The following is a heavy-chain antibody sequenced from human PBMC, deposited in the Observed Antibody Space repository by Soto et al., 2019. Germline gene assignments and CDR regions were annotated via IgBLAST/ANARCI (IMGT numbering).Heavy chain of an antibody. CDR2: ISGSGGST. V-gene: IGHV3-23*01. D-gene: IGHD3-9*01. CDR3: AKEEGPWGKGGVLRYFDWLLYNYFDY. J-gene: IGHJ4*02. Sequence: GGSLRLSCAASGFTFSSYAMSWVRQAPGKGLEWVSAISGSGGSTYYADSVKGRFTISRDNSKNTLYLQMNSLRAEDTAVYYCAKEEGPWGKGGVLRYFDWLLYNYFDYWGQGTLVTVSS. CDR1: GFTFSSYA.